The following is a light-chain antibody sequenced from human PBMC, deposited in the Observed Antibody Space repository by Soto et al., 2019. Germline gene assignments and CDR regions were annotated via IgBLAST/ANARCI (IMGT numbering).Light chain of an antibody. V-gene: IGKV3-11*01. J-gene: IGKJ1*01. Sequence: EVVLTQYPVTLSLSPGERATLSCRASPSVGRSLAWYQQKPGQPPRLPIYDSSNRATGIPARFSGSGSGTDFTLTISSLEPEDFAVYYCQQRSNWPWTVGQGTKVEV. CDR2: DSS. CDR3: QQRSNWPWT. CDR1: PSVGRS.